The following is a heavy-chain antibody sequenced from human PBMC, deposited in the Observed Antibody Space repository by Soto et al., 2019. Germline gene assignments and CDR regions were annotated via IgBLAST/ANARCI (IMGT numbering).Heavy chain of an antibody. J-gene: IGHJ6*02. V-gene: IGHV1-3*01. CDR3: ARRRQYCSSKICLAHYYYTLDV. D-gene: IGHD2-2*01. Sequence: ASVKVSWKASGYTFTSYGIHWVRQAPGQRLEWTGWINAGNGNTKYSEKFQGRVTITRDTSASTAYLELSSLRSEDTAVYFCARRRQYCSSKICLAHYYYTLDVWGQGTPVTVSS. CDR2: INAGNGNT. CDR1: GYTFTSYG.